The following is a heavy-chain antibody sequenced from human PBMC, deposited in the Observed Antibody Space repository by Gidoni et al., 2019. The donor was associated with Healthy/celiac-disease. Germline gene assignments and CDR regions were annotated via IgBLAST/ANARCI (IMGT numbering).Heavy chain of an antibody. CDR2: IYWDDDT. Sequence: QITLKESGPTLVKPTQTLTLTCTFSGFSLGTSGVGVGLIRQPPGKALEWLALIYWDDDTRSSPSLKSRRTITKDTSKNQVVLTMTNMDPVDTATYYCAHRRVIRGPRGVFVWFDPWGQGTLVTVSS. D-gene: IGHD2-21*01. V-gene: IGHV2-5*02. CDR1: GFSLGTSGVG. CDR3: AHRRVIRGPRGVFVWFDP. J-gene: IGHJ5*02.